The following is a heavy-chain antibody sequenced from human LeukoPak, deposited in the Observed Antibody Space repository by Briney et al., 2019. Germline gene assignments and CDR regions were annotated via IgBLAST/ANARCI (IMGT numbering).Heavy chain of an antibody. CDR2: INHSRST. J-gene: IGHJ4*02. Sequence: PSETLSLTCAVYGGSFSGYFWSWIRQPPGKGLEWIGKINHSRSTNYNPSLKSRVTISVDTSKNQFSLKLSSVTAADTAVYYCATPHGAAAGRDYWGQGTLVTVSS. D-gene: IGHD6-13*01. V-gene: IGHV4-34*01. CDR3: ATPHGAAAGRDY. CDR1: GGSFSGYF.